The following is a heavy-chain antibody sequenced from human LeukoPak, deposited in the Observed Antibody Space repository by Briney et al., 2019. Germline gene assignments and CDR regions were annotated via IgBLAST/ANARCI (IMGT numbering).Heavy chain of an antibody. CDR1: GYTFTSYG. J-gene: IGHJ4*02. CDR2: ISAYNGNT. CDR3: ARFGDSSGYYYDPLDY. D-gene: IGHD3-22*01. Sequence: ASVKVSCKASGYTFTSYGISWVRQAPGQGLEWMGWISAYNGNTNYAQKLQGRVTMTTDTSTSTAYMEVRSLRSDDTAVYYCARFGDSSGYYYDPLDYWGQGTLVTVSS. V-gene: IGHV1-18*01.